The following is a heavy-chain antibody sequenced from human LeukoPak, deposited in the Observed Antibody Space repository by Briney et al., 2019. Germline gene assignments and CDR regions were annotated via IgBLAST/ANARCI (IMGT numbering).Heavy chain of an antibody. CDR2: IKSKTGGGTT. Sequence: GGSLRLSCAASGCTFSNAWMSWVRQAPGKGLEWIGRIKSKTGGGTTDYAEPVKGRFTISRDDSKTTLYLQMNSLKTEDTAVYYCTTDNGYPGYSSGWYWDVFDYWGQGTLVTVSS. CDR1: GCTFSNAW. J-gene: IGHJ4*02. D-gene: IGHD6-19*01. CDR3: TTDNGYPGYSSGWYWDVFDY. V-gene: IGHV3-15*01.